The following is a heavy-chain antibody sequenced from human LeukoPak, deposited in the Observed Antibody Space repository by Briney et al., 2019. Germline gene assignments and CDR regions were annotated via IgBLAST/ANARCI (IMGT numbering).Heavy chain of an antibody. CDR2: IYSGGST. V-gene: IGHV3-53*01. Sequence: GGSLRLSCAASGFTVSSNYMSWVRQAPRKGLEWVSVIYSGGSTYYADSVKGRFTISRDNSKNTLYLQMNSLRAEDTAVYYCASKNPERDYDYVWGSYNYLTGAFDIWGQGTMVTVSS. D-gene: IGHD3-16*01. CDR3: ASKNPERDYDYVWGSYNYLTGAFDI. CDR1: GFTVSSNY. J-gene: IGHJ3*02.